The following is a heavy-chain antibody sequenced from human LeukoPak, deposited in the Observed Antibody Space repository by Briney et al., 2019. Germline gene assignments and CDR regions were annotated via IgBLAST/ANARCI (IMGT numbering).Heavy chain of an antibody. D-gene: IGHD3-22*01. CDR2: INPNSGGT. CDR3: ARDYYDSSGYYYNFDY. CDR1: GYTFTGYY. V-gene: IGHV1-2*02. J-gene: IGHJ4*02. Sequence: EASVKVSCKASGYTFTGYYMHWVRQAPGQGLKWMGWINPNSGGTNYAQKFQGRVTMTRDTSISTAYMELSRLRSDDTAVYYCARDYYDSSGYYYNFDYWGQGTLVTVSS.